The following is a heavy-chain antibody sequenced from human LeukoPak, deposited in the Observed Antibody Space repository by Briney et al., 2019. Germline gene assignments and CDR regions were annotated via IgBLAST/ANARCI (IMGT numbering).Heavy chain of an antibody. Sequence: GGSLRLSCAASGFTFHDSAMHWVRQTPGKGLEWVSSINWNSDTIDYVDSVKGRFTTSRDNAKNSLYLQMNSLRAEDTAVYYCARSRSGGSLNWFDPWGQGTLVTVSS. J-gene: IGHJ5*02. CDR2: INWNSDTI. D-gene: IGHD2-15*01. V-gene: IGHV3-9*01. CDR1: GFTFHDSA. CDR3: ARSRSGGSLNWFDP.